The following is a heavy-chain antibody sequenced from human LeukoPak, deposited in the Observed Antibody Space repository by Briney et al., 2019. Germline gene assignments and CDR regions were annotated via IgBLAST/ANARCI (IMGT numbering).Heavy chain of an antibody. D-gene: IGHD6-13*01. CDR3: ARARGDSIAAAALNLDY. CDR1: GGSISSYY. Sequence: SETLSLTCTVSGGSISSYYWSWIRQPPGKGLEWIGYIYYSGSTNYNPSLKSRVTISVDTSKNQFSLKLSSVTAADTAVYYCARARGDSIAAAALNLDYWGQGTLVTVSS. V-gene: IGHV4-59*01. J-gene: IGHJ4*02. CDR2: IYYSGST.